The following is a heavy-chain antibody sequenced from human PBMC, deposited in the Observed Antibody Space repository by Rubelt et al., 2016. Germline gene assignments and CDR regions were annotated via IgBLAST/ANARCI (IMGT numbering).Heavy chain of an antibody. CDR3: ARDLFPPKRYSSSIK. D-gene: IGHD6-6*01. CDR1: GYTFTGYY. CDR2: INPNSGGT. Sequence: CKASGYTFTGYYMHWVRQAPGQGLEWMGRINPNSGGTNYAQKFQGRVTMTRDTSISTAYMELSRLSSDDTAVYYCARDLFPPKRYSSSIKWGQGTLVTVSS. J-gene: IGHJ4*02. V-gene: IGHV1-2*06.